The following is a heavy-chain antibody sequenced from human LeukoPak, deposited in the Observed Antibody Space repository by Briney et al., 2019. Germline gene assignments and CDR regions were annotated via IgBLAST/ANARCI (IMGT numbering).Heavy chain of an antibody. J-gene: IGHJ3*02. CDR3: AVGATTNGAFDI. CDR1: GYTFTSYY. CDR2: INPSGGST. V-gene: IGHV1-46*01. D-gene: IGHD1-26*01. Sequence: GASVKVSCKASGYTFTSYYMHWVRQAPGQGLEWMGIINPSGGSTSYAQKFQGRVTITADESTSTAYMELSSLRSEDTAVYYCAVGATTNGAFDIWGQGTMVTVSS.